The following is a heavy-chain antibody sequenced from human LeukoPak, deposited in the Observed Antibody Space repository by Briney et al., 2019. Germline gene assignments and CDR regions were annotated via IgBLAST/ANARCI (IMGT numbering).Heavy chain of an antibody. CDR3: ARHAWGDYDSSGYYSDFQH. CDR2: IYPGDSDT. Sequence: GESLKISCKGSGYSFTSYWIGWVRQMPGKGLEWMGIIYPGDSDTRYSPSFQGQVTISADKSISTAYLQWSSLKASDTAMYYCARHAWGDYDSSGYYSDFQHWGQGTLGTVSS. V-gene: IGHV5-51*01. CDR1: GYSFTSYW. J-gene: IGHJ1*01. D-gene: IGHD3-22*01.